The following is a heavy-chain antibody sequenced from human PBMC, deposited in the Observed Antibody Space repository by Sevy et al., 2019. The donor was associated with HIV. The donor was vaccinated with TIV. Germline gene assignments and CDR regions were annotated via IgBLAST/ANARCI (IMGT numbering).Heavy chain of an antibody. CDR1: GGSISSYY. J-gene: IGHJ6*03. Sequence: SESLSLTCTVSGGSISSYYWNWIRQPPGKGLEWIGYIYYSGSTNYNPSLKSRVTISVDTSKNQFSLKLSSVTAADTAVYYCARETRQAAGLFDYYYYYYMDVWGKGTTVTVSS. CDR2: IYYSGST. D-gene: IGHD6-13*01. CDR3: ARETRQAAGLFDYYYYYYMDV. V-gene: IGHV4-59*01.